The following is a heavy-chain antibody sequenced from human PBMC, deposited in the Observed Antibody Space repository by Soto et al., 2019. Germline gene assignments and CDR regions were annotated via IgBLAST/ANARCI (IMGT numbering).Heavy chain of an antibody. CDR2: INPNTSAT. CDR1: GYIFTGYF. J-gene: IGHJ6*02. D-gene: IGHD3-10*01. V-gene: IGHV1-2*02. CDR3: ARITRGRDHYYGMDV. Sequence: ASVKVSCKASGYIFTGYFIQWLRQAPGQGLEWMGWINPNTSATNYAQKFQGRVTMTRDTSLGTAYMELTSLRPDDTALYYCARITRGRDHYYGMDVWGQGTTVTVSS.